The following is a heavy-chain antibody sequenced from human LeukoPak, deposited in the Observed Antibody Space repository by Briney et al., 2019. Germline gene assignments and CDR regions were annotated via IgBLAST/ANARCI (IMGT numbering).Heavy chain of an antibody. CDR2: VSGTGGGT. V-gene: IGHV3-23*01. Sequence: PGGSLRLSCAGSGFTFSSYAMSWVRQAPGKGLEWVSGVSGTGGGTYYADSVKGRFTISRDNSMNTLYLQMNSLRAEDTAVYHCAKAGLGGYYDSSGYPLWYWGQGTLVTVSS. J-gene: IGHJ4*02. CDR1: GFTFSSYA. D-gene: IGHD3-22*01. CDR3: AKAGLGGYYDSSGYPLWY.